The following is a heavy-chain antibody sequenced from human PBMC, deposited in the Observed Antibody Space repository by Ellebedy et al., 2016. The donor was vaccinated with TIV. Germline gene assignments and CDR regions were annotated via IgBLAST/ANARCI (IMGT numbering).Heavy chain of an antibody. CDR3: AMALRGNYYFDS. CDR1: GFTFSSYT. CDR2: ISDSGYYT. D-gene: IGHD1-26*01. V-gene: IGHV3-23*01. J-gene: IGHJ4*01. Sequence: GESLKISCAASGFTFSSYTMRWVRLAPGKGLEWVATISDSGYYTYYADFVKGRFTISRDTYKRTLYLQMNSLRTEETAVYYCAMALRGNYYFDSWGHGTRGTVDS.